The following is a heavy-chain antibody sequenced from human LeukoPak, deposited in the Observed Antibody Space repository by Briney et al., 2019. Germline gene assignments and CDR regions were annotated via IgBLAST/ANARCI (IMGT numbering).Heavy chain of an antibody. CDR2: INPNSGGT. CDR1: GYTFTGYY. CDR3: ARGPITMIVVVITGFNWYFDL. Sequence: ASVKVSCKASGYTFTGYYMHWVRQAPGQGLEWMGWINPNSGGTNYAQKFQGRVTMTRDTSISTAYMELSRLRSDHTAVYYCARGPITMIVVVITGFNWYFDLWGRGTLVTVSS. D-gene: IGHD3-22*01. J-gene: IGHJ2*01. V-gene: IGHV1-2*02.